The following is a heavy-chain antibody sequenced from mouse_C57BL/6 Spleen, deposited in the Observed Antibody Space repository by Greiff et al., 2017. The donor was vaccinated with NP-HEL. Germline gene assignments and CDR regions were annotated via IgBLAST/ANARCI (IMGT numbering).Heavy chain of an antibody. CDR3: ARGEYAMDY. J-gene: IGHJ4*01. Sequence: VQLQQPGAELVKPGASVKLSCTASGYTFTSYWMPWVKQRPGQGLEWIGMINPNSGITNYNEKFKSKSTLPIDKSSNTAYMQLSSLTSEDSAVYYCARGEYAMDYWGQGTSVTVSS. CDR1: GYTFTSYW. V-gene: IGHV1-64*01. D-gene: IGHD2-13*01. CDR2: INPNSGIT.